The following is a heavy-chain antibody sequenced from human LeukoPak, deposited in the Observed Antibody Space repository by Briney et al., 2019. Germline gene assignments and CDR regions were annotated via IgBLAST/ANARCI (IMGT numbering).Heavy chain of an antibody. CDR1: GGSISSGGYS. V-gene: IGHV4-30-2*01. J-gene: IGHJ4*02. CDR2: IYHSGST. CDR3: ARLRDGRWLLEY. Sequence: SQTLSLTCAVSGGSISSGGYSWSWIRQPPGTGLEWIGYIYHSGSTYYNPSLKGRVTISVDRSKNQFSLKLSSVTAADTAVYYCARLRDGRWLLEYWGQGTLVTVSS. D-gene: IGHD5-24*01.